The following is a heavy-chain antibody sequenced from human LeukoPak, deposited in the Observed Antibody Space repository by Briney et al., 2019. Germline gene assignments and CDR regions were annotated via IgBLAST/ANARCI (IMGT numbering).Heavy chain of an antibody. CDR2: IIPIFGTS. CDR3: AKTPAYDILIPID. V-gene: IGHV1-69*13. Sequence: SVKVSCKASGGTFSTYTINWVRQAPGQGLEWMGGIIPIFGTSEYAQNFQGRVTITADESTSTAYMELSSLRSEDTAVYYCAKTPAYDILIPIDWGKGTTVTISS. J-gene: IGHJ6*04. D-gene: IGHD3-9*01. CDR1: GGTFSTYT.